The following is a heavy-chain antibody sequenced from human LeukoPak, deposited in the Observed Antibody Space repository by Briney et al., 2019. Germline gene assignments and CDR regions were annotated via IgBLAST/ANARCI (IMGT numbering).Heavy chain of an antibody. CDR1: GFTFRNHA. D-gene: IGHD3-10*01. CDR2: ISKDGRSK. Sequence: PGRALRLSCAASGFTFRNHAMHWVRQAPGKWLEWMADISKDGRSKDYADSVKGRFTISRDNSQNTLYLQMNSLRAEDTAVYFCAREEYGEIYLDYWGQGTLVTVSS. CDR3: AREEYGEIYLDY. J-gene: IGHJ4*02. V-gene: IGHV3-30*01.